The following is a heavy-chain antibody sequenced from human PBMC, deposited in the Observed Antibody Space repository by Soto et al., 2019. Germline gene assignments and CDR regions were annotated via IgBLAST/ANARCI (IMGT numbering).Heavy chain of an antibody. V-gene: IGHV1-18*04. CDR3: ARDRPGISVIRAVKTYNYFDP. Sequence: ASVKVSCKASGYTFTSYGISWVRQAPGRGLEWMGWISTDNTHRNYAQNFQERVTMTTDTSTNTAYMELRSLRSDDTAIYYCARDRPGISVIRAVKTYNYFDPWGQGTLVTSPQ. CDR2: ISTDNTHR. J-gene: IGHJ5*02. CDR1: GYTFTSYG. D-gene: IGHD3-10*01.